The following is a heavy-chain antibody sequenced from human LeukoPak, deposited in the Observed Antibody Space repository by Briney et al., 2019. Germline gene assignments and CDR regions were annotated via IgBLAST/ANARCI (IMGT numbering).Heavy chain of an antibody. D-gene: IGHD3-10*02. CDR2: ISGNGGST. CDR1: GFTVSSYA. Sequence: PGGSLRLSCAASGFTVSSYAMSWVRQAPGKGLEWVSGISGNGGSTYYADSVKGRFTISRDNAKNSLYLQMNSLRAEDTAVYYCAELGITMIGGVWGKGTTVTISS. V-gene: IGHV3-23*01. CDR3: AELGITMIGGV. J-gene: IGHJ6*04.